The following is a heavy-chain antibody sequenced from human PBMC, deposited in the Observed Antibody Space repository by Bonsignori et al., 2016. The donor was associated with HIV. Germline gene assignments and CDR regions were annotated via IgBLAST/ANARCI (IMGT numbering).Heavy chain of an antibody. CDR2: IYSNDDN. CDR1: GLSLRTSGVS. D-gene: IGHD5-24*01. Sequence: TLKESGPRLLKPTQTLTLTCTISGLSLRTSGVSISWIRQPPGKALEWLGLIYSNDDNRYSPSLRNRLTITKDTSKNQVFLTMTNMDPVDTATYYCAHRFGEAYNWHYFDYWGQGTLITVSS. CDR3: AHRFGEAYNWHYFDY. J-gene: IGHJ4*02. V-gene: IGHV2-5*01.